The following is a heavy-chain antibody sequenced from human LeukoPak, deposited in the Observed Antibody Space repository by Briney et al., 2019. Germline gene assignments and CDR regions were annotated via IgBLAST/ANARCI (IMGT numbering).Heavy chain of an antibody. CDR3: ARHMGGYSSSWYDY. D-gene: IGHD6-13*01. J-gene: IGHJ4*02. V-gene: IGHV4-59*08. CDR2: IYYSGST. CDR1: GGSISSYY. Sequence: PSETLSLTCTVSGGSISSYYWSWIRQPPGKGLEWIGYIYYSGSTNYNPSLKSRVTISVDTSKNQFSLKLSSVTAADTAVYYCARHMGGYSSSWYDYWGQGTLVTVSS.